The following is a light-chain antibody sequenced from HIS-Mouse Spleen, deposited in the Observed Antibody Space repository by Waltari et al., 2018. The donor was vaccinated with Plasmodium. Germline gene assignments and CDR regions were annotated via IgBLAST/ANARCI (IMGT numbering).Light chain of an antibody. J-gene: IGKJ1*01. CDR3: QKYNSYSWT. CDR1: QRISSW. Sequence: DIQMTQSPSTLSASVGDRVTITCRASQRISSWLAWYQQKPGKAPKLLIYKAASLESGVTSRFRGRAAATEFTLTISSLQPADFATSYCQKYNSYSWTFGQGTKVEIK. CDR2: KAA. V-gene: IGKV1-5*03.